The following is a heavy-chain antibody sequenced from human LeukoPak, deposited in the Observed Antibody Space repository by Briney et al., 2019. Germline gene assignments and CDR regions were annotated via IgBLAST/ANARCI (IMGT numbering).Heavy chain of an antibody. Sequence: GTSLRLSCAASGFNFQIYAMHWARQAPGKGLVWVAIISYGRDNKYYADSVKGRFTISRDNSKSMLYLQMNGLRPEDTAVYYCSRDGPRDYDILTALDYWGQGTVVSVSS. D-gene: IGHD3-9*01. CDR2: ISYGRDNK. CDR3: SRDGPRDYDILTALDY. CDR1: GFNFQIYA. V-gene: IGHV3-30*04. J-gene: IGHJ4*02.